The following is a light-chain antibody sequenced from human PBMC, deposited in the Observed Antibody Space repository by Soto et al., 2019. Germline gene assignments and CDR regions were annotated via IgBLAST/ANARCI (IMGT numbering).Light chain of an antibody. CDR2: AAS. J-gene: IGKJ4*01. CDR3: QQLSTYPLT. CDR1: QGISSY. Sequence: DIQVTQSPPTLAASVGDRVTITCRASQGISSYLAWYQQKPGKAPKLLIYAASTSQSGVPSRFSGSGSGTDFTLTISSLQPEDFATYYCQQLSTYPLTFGGGTKVDIK. V-gene: IGKV1-9*01.